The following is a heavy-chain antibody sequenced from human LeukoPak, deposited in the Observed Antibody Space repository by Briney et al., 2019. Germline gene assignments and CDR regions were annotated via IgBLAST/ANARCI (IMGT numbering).Heavy chain of an antibody. Sequence: PSETLSLTCAVYGGSFSGYYWSWIRQPPGKGLEWIGEINHSGSTNYNPSLKSRVTISVDTSKNQFSLKLSSVTAADTAVYYCAREGYSSGWRTNWFDPWGQGTLVTVSS. J-gene: IGHJ5*02. CDR1: GGSFSGYY. D-gene: IGHD6-19*01. CDR3: AREGYSSGWRTNWFDP. V-gene: IGHV4-34*01. CDR2: INHSGST.